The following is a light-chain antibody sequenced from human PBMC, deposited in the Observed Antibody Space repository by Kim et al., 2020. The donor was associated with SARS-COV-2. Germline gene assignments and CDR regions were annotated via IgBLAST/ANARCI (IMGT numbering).Light chain of an antibody. CDR1: SNNVGRQG. CDR3: SAWDISLRSWV. Sequence: QTPTFTCTGNSNNVGRQGAVWLQQVQGHPPKLLSYRNNNRPSGIPERFSSSRSGDTASLTITGLQPEDEADYYCSAWDISLRSWVFGGGTQLTVL. V-gene: IGLV10-54*04. CDR2: RNN. J-gene: IGLJ3*02.